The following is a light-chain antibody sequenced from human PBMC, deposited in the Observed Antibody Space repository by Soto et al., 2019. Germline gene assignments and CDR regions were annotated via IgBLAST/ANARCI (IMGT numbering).Light chain of an antibody. CDR3: QQYNSYS. V-gene: IGKV1-5*01. CDR2: DAS. CDR1: QNIRSR. J-gene: IGKJ1*01. Sequence: DFQMTQSPSTLSASVGDRVTITCRASQNIRSRLAWFQQKSGKAPKLLIYDASSLESGVPQRFSGSGSGTEFTLTISSLQPDDFATYYCQQYNSYSFGQGTKVDIK.